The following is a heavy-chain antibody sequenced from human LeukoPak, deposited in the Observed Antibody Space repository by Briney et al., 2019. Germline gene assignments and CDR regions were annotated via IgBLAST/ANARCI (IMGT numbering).Heavy chain of an antibody. Sequence: PSDTLSLTCTVSGGSISSSSYYGGWIRQPPGKGLEWIGSIYYTGNTYYNPSLKSRVTISVDTSKNQFSLKLNSVTAADTAVYYCARIPIVGAIDWGQGTLVTVSS. D-gene: IGHD1-26*01. CDR1: GGSISSSSYY. V-gene: IGHV4-39*01. J-gene: IGHJ4*02. CDR2: IYYTGNT. CDR3: ARIPIVGAID.